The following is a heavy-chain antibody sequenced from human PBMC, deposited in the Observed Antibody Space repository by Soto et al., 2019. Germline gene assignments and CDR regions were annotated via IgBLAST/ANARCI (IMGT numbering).Heavy chain of an antibody. Sequence: SVKVSWKASGGTFSSYTISWVRQAPGQGLEWMGRIIPILGIANYAQKFQGRVTITADKSTSTAYMELSSLRSDDTAIYYCGRPPRITGTKGALDYWGQGTLVTVSS. J-gene: IGHJ4*02. CDR3: GRPPRITGTKGALDY. D-gene: IGHD1-20*01. CDR1: GGTFSSYT. CDR2: IIPILGIA. V-gene: IGHV1-69*02.